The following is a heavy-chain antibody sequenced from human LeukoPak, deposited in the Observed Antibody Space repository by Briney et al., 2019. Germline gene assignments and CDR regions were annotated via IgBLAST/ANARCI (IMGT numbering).Heavy chain of an antibody. CDR2: INPSGGSP. CDR3: ASETPIAAGPPYFDY. J-gene: IGHJ4*02. V-gene: IGHV1-46*01. Sequence: GASVKVSCKASENTFTRYYIHWVRQAPGQGPEWMGIINPSGGSPTYAQKFQGRVTMTKDTSTTTVYMEMSSLRSEDTAMYYCASETPIAAGPPYFDYWGQGTLVTVSS. CDR1: ENTFTRYY. D-gene: IGHD6-6*01.